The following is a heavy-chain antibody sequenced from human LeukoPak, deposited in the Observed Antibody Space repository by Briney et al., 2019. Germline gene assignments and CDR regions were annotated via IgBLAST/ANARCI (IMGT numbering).Heavy chain of an antibody. CDR2: IIPIFGTA. D-gene: IGHD5-18*01. CDR3: ARDRVEYSYAHNFDY. V-gene: IGHV1-69*05. J-gene: IGHJ4*02. CDR1: GGTFSSYA. Sequence: SVKVSCKASGGTFSSYAISWVRQVPGQGLEWMGRIIPIFGTANYAQKFQGRVTITTDESTSTAYMELSSLRSEDTAVYYCARDRVEYSYAHNFDYWGQGTLVTVSS.